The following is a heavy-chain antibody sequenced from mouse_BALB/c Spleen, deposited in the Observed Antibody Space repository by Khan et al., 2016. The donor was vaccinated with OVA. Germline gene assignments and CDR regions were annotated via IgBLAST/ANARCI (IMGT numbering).Heavy chain of an antibody. V-gene: IGHV2-9*02. D-gene: IGHD2-1*01. J-gene: IGHJ1*01. CDR3: ARSYGNYGWYFDV. Sequence: QVQLKQSGPAMVAPSQSLSITCTVSGFSLTSYGVHWVRQPPGKGLEWLGVIWAGGSTNYNSALMSRLSISKDNSKTQAFLTMNSLQTDDTAMYYCARSYGNYGWYFDVWGAGTTVTVSS. CDR1: GFSLTSYG. CDR2: IWAGGST.